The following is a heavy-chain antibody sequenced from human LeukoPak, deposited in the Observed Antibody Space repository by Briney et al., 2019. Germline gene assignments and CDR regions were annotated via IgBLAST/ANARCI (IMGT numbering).Heavy chain of an antibody. CDR1: GFTFSSYS. J-gene: IGHJ3*02. Sequence: GGSLRLSCAASGFTFSSYSMNWVRQAPGKGLEWVAAISSESTYIYYADSVKGRFTISRDNTKNSLYLQMNSLRAEDTAVYYCTREGVDVFDIWGQGTMVTVSS. V-gene: IGHV3-21*01. CDR2: ISSESTYI. D-gene: IGHD3-10*01. CDR3: TREGVDVFDI.